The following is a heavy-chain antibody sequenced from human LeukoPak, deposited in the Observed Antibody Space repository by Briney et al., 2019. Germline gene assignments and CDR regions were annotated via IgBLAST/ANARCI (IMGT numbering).Heavy chain of an antibody. V-gene: IGHV3-30-3*01. J-gene: IGHJ6*03. Sequence: GGSLRLSCTASGFTFNTYAIHWVRQAPGKGLEWVAVISYDGSNKYYADSVKGRFTISRDNSKNTLYLQMNSLRAEDTAVYYCARVTVPPGYCSSTSCYDYYYYMDVWGKGTTVTVSS. D-gene: IGHD2-2*01. CDR2: ISYDGSNK. CDR3: ARVTVPPGYCSSTSCYDYYYYMDV. CDR1: GFTFNTYA.